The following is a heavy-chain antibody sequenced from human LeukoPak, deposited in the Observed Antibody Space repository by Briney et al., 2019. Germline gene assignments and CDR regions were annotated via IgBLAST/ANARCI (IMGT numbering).Heavy chain of an antibody. V-gene: IGHV4-59*01. J-gene: IGHJ5*02. CDR1: GGSISSYY. CDR2: IHYSGST. CDR3: AGGVDYYDSSGP. D-gene: IGHD3-22*01. Sequence: PSETLSLTCSVSGGSISSYYWSWIRQPPGKGLEWIGYIHYSGSTNYNPYLKSRVSISVDTSKNQFSLKLSSVTAADTAVYYCAGGVDYYDSSGPWGQGTLVTVSS.